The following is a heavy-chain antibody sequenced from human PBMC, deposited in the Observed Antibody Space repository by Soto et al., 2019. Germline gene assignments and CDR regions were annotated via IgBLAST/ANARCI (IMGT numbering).Heavy chain of an antibody. CDR2: IYYGGTT. D-gene: IGHD5-12*01. V-gene: IGHV4-38-2*02. Sequence: SETLSLTCDVSVEPMTGGYYWGWIRQSPGKGLEWIGSIYYGGTTYYNPSLRSRLAISIDTSKNQFSLRLTSVTAADTAVYFCAREWSYRGNDFWGRGTQVTVSS. CDR3: AREWSYRGNDF. CDR1: VEPMTGGYY. J-gene: IGHJ4*02.